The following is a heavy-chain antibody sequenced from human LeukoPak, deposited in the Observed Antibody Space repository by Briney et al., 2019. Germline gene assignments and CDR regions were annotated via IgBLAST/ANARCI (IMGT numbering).Heavy chain of an antibody. J-gene: IGHJ4*02. D-gene: IGHD6-6*01. CDR2: IISSYI. Sequence: PGGSLRLSCAASGFTFSSYSMNWVRQAPGKGLEWVSSIISSYIYYADSVKGRFTISRDNAKNSLYLQTNSLRAEDTAVYYCARSLTVRPFDFWGQGTLVTVSS. CDR1: GFTFSSYS. V-gene: IGHV3-21*01. CDR3: ARSLTVRPFDF.